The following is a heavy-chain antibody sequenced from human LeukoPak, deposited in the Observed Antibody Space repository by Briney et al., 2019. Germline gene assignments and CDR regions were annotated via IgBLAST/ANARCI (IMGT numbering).Heavy chain of an antibody. CDR1: GGTFSSYA. CDR2: IIPIFGTA. Sequence: ASVKVSCKASGGTFSSYAISWVRQAPGQGLEWMGGIIPIFGTANYAQKFQGRVTITADESTSTAYMELSSLRSEDTAVYYCARMNTVTEDYYYYMDVWGKGTTVTISS. V-gene: IGHV1-69*13. CDR3: ARMNTVTEDYYYYMDV. J-gene: IGHJ6*03. D-gene: IGHD4-17*01.